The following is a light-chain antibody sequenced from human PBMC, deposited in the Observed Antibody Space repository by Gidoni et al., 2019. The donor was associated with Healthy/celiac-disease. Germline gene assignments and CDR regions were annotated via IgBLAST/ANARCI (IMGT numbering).Light chain of an antibody. V-gene: IGKV1-39*01. CDR2: AAS. J-gene: IGKJ2*01. Sequence: DIQMTQSPSSLSASVGDRVTITCRASQSISSYLNWYQQKPGNAPKLLIYAASSLQSGVPSRFSGSGSGTDFPLTISSLQPEDFATYYCQHSYSTPPYTFGQGTKLEIK. CDR1: QSISSY. CDR3: QHSYSTPPYT.